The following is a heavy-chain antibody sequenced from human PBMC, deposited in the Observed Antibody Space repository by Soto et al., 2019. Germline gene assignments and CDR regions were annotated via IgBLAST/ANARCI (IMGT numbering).Heavy chain of an antibody. CDR3: AREGLANRYSSSWYYFDY. V-gene: IGHV3-21*01. Sequence: GGSLRLSCAASGFTFSSYSMNWVRQAPGKGLEWVSSISSSSSYIYYADSVKGGFTISRDNAKNSLYLQMNSLRAEDTAVYYCAREGLANRYSSSWYYFDYWGQGTLVTVSS. J-gene: IGHJ4*02. D-gene: IGHD6-13*01. CDR1: GFTFSSYS. CDR2: ISSSSSYI.